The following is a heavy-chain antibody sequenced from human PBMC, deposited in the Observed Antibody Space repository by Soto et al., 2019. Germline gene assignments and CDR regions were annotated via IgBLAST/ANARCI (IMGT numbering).Heavy chain of an antibody. D-gene: IGHD6-13*01. Sequence: PGGSLSLTCEADSFAFCSCATRWLRQVRGKGLEWVSAISGSGGSTYYADSLKVRFTISRDDSKNTLYLQMNSLRAEDTAVYYCAKIPGAQQVANGDFDYWGQGT. CDR2: ISGSGGST. CDR3: AKIPGAQQVANGDFDY. V-gene: IGHV3-23*01. CDR1: SFAFCSCA. J-gene: IGHJ4*02.